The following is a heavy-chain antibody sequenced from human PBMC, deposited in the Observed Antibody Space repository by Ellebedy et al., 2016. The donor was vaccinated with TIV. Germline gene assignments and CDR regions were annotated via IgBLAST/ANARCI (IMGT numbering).Heavy chain of an antibody. J-gene: IGHJ4*02. CDR1: GFTFNRYW. Sequence: PGGSLRLSCAASGFTFNRYWMTWVRQAPGKGLEWVANIKEEGSEKYYVDSVKGRFTISRDNAKNSLYLQMNSLRAEDTAVYYCAREVPDSYDSSGWFDYWGQGTLVTVSS. D-gene: IGHD3-22*01. CDR3: AREVPDSYDSSGWFDY. CDR2: IKEEGSEK. V-gene: IGHV3-7*01.